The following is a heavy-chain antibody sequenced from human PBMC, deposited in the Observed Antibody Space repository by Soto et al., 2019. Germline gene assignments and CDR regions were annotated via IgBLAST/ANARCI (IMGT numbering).Heavy chain of an antibody. J-gene: IGHJ4*02. CDR2: IKQDGSEK. CDR1: GFTFSSYW. CDR3: ARDRATDGAVAGTFVFDY. D-gene: IGHD6-19*01. Sequence: GGSLRLSCAASGFTFSSYWMSWVRQAPGKGLEWVTNIKQDGSEKYYVDSVKGRFTISRDNAKNSLYLQMNSLRAEDAAVYSCARDRATDGAVAGTFVFDYWGQGTLVTVSS. V-gene: IGHV3-7*01.